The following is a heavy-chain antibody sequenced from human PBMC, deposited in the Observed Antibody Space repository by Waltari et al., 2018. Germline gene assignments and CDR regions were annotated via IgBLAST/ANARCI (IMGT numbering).Heavy chain of an antibody. J-gene: IGHJ5*02. V-gene: IGHV1-69*13. CDR1: GGTFSSYA. Sequence: QVQLVQSGAEVTKPGSSVKVSCKASGGTFSSYAISCMRQAPGQGLEWMGGIIPIFGTANYAQKFQGRVTITADESTSTAYMELSSLRSEDTAVYYCARDPTVTTPKEYWFDPWGQGTLVTVSS. CDR2: IIPIFGTA. CDR3: ARDPTVTTPKEYWFDP. D-gene: IGHD4-4*01.